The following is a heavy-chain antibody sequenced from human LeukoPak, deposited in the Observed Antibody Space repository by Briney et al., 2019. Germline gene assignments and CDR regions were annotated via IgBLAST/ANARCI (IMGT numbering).Heavy chain of an antibody. CDR3: AKDEGGPTVSDY. J-gene: IGHJ4*02. CDR2: VNSDGSIK. CDR1: GFIFSSYW. V-gene: IGHV3-74*03. Sequence: GGSLRLSCSASGFIFSSYWMHWVRQAPGKGLVWVSRVNSDGSIKTYADSVKGRFTISRDNSKNTLYLQMNSLRTEDTALYYCAKDEGGPTVSDYWGQGTLVTVSS. D-gene: IGHD4-11*01.